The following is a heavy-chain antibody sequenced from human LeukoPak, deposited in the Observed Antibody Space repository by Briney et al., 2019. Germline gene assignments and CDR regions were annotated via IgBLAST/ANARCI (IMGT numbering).Heavy chain of an antibody. Sequence: GGSLRLSCAASGFPFSVYWMTWVRQAPGKGLEWVADISHDGTEFYADSVKGRFTISRDNAETSLDLQMNSLRADDTAVYYCARDKTTAHAFDVWGQGAMVTVSS. CDR2: ISHDGTE. CDR3: ARDKTTAHAFDV. V-gene: IGHV3-7*01. CDR1: GFPFSVYW. J-gene: IGHJ3*01. D-gene: IGHD1-14*01.